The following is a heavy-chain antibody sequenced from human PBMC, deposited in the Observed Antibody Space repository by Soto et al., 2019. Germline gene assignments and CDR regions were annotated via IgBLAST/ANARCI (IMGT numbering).Heavy chain of an antibody. Sequence: SETLSLTCGVFSGSLTDHYWTWIRQTPGKGLEWIGEINHSGITDYNPSLKSRVTLSLDTSKNQFSLKVTALTAADTAVYYCARGKPSGYRFGPRNFFYYGTDVWGPGTTVTVSS. CDR1: SGSLTDHY. CDR3: ARGKPSGYRFGPRNFFYYGTDV. CDR2: INHSGIT. J-gene: IGHJ6*02. D-gene: IGHD5-18*01. V-gene: IGHV4-34*01.